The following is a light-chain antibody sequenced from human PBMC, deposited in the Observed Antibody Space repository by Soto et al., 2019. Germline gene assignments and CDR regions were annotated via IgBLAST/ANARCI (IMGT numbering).Light chain of an antibody. Sequence: DVVMTQSPLSLPVTLGQPASISCRSSQSLVYSDGNTYLNWFQQRPGQSPRRLIYKVSNRDSGVPDRFGGSGSGTDFTLKISRVEAEDVGVYYCMQGTHWPWGTFGQGTKLEIK. J-gene: IGKJ2*02. CDR3: MQGTHWPWGT. CDR2: KVS. V-gene: IGKV2-30*01. CDR1: QSLVYSDGNTY.